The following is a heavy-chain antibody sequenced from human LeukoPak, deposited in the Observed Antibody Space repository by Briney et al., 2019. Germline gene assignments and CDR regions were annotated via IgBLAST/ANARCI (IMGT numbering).Heavy chain of an antibody. Sequence: PSETLSLTCTVSGGSISGYFWSWIRQPAGKGLGWIGRIYSSGSNNYNPPLKSRVTMSLDTSKNHLSLNLSSVTAADTAVYYCAREPTSGREPTSGRPLDYWGQGTLVTVSS. D-gene: IGHD5-12*01. CDR3: AREPTSGREPTSGRPLDY. J-gene: IGHJ4*02. CDR1: GGSISGYF. CDR2: IYSSGSN. V-gene: IGHV4-4*07.